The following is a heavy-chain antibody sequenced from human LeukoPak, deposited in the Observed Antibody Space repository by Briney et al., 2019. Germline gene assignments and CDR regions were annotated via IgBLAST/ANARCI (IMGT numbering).Heavy chain of an antibody. J-gene: IGHJ4*02. D-gene: IGHD3-10*01. V-gene: IGHV3-74*01. CDR2: INTDGSRT. Sequence: PGGSLRLSCAASGFTFSTYWMHWVRQAPGKGLVWVSRINTDGSRTDSVEGRFTISRDNSKNTLFLQMNSLRAEDTAVYYCARGGYYYPSGSYYLVYWGQGTLVTVSS. CDR1: GFTFSTYW. CDR3: ARGGYYYPSGSYYLVY.